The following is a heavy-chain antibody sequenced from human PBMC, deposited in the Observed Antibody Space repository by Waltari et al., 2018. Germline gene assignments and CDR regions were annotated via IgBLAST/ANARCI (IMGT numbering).Heavy chain of an antibody. CDR1: GGSISSGSYS. CDR3: ARDRMTTVNYYYGMDV. V-gene: IGHV4-61*09. CDR2: IYTSGST. D-gene: IGHD4-17*01. J-gene: IGHJ6*02. Sequence: QVQLQESGPGLVKPSQTLSLTCPVSGGSISSGSYSWSWIRQPAGKGLEWIGYIYTSGSTNYNPSLKSRVTISVDTSKNQFSLKLSSVTAADTAVYYCARDRMTTVNYYYGMDVWGQGTTVTVSS.